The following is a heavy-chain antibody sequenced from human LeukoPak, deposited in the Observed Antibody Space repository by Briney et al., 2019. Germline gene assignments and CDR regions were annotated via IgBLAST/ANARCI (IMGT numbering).Heavy chain of an antibody. Sequence: GSLRLSCAASGFTFSDAWMHWVRQAPGKGLEWVAVISYDGSDKYYAASVRGRFTICRDNSKNTLCLQMNSLRPEDTAVYYCARSVGGSYPYFDYWGQGTLVTVSS. CDR1: GFTFSDAW. D-gene: IGHD1-26*01. V-gene: IGHV3-30*03. CDR3: ARSVGGSYPYFDY. J-gene: IGHJ4*02. CDR2: ISYDGSDK.